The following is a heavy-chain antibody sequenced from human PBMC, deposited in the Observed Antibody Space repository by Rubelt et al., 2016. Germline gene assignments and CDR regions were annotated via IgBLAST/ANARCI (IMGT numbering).Heavy chain of an antibody. D-gene: IGHD3-10*01. V-gene: IGHV3-30*18. J-gene: IGHJ5*02. CDR3: AKATSMVRGVSPHWFDP. CDR1: GFTFSSYG. CDR2: ISYDGSNK. Sequence: QVQLVESGGGLVKPGGSLRLSCAASGFTFSSYGMHWVRQAPGKGLEWVAVISYDGSNKYYADSVKGRFAISRENSKNTLYLQMNSLRAEETAGYYCAKATSMVRGVSPHWFDPWGQGTLVTVSS.